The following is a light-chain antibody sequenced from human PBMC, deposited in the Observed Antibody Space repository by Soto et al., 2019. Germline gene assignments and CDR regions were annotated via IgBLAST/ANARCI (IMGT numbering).Light chain of an antibody. J-gene: IGLJ3*02. Sequence: QTVVTQEPSFSVSPGGTVTLTCGSSSGSVSTSFYPSWYQQTPGQAPRTLIYTTYTRSSGVPDRFSGSILGNKAALTITGAQADDESDYYCVLYMGSGIWVFGGGTQLTVL. V-gene: IGLV8-61*01. CDR2: TTY. CDR3: VLYMGSGIWV. CDR1: SGSVSTSFY.